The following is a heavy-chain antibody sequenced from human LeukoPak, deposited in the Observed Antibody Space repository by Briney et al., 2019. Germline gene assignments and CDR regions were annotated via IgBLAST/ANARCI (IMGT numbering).Heavy chain of an antibody. J-gene: IGHJ4*02. Sequence: ASVKVSCKASGYTFTGYYMHWVRQAPGQGLEWMGWMNPNSGNTGYAQKFQGRVTITRNTSISTAYMELSSLRSEDTAVYYCAMGVGAPEDLAVAADFDYWGQGTLVTVSS. CDR3: AMGVGAPEDLAVAADFDY. CDR2: MNPNSGNT. D-gene: IGHD6-19*01. CDR1: GYTFTGYY. V-gene: IGHV1-8*03.